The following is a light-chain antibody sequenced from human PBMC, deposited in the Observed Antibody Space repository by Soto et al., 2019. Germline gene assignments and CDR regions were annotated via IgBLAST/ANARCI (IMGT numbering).Light chain of an antibody. CDR1: QSVSSY. V-gene: IGKV3-11*01. Sequence: EIVLTQSPATLSLSPGERATLSCRASQSVSSYLDWYQQKPGQAPRLLIYDASNRATGIPARFSGSGSGTDFTLTISSLEPEDFAVYYCQQRGNWPVTFGGGTKVEIK. CDR2: DAS. J-gene: IGKJ4*01. CDR3: QQRGNWPVT.